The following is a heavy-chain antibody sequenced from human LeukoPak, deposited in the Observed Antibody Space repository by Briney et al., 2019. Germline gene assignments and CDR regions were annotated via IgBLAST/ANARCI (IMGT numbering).Heavy chain of an antibody. V-gene: IGHV4-30-4*08. CDR3: ATDVAVAGTGAFDI. CDR1: GGSISSGDYY. D-gene: IGHD6-19*01. J-gene: IGHJ3*02. Sequence: KPSQTLSLTCTVSGGSISSGDYYWRWIRQPPGKGLEWIAYIYYTGTTYYSPSLKSRVTISVDTSKNQFSLKLSSVTAADTAVYYCATDVAVAGTGAFDIWGQGTMVTVSS. CDR2: IYYTGTT.